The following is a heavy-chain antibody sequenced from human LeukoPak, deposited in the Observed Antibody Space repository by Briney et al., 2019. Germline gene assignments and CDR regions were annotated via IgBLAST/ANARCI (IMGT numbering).Heavy chain of an antibody. V-gene: IGHV4-59*08. Sequence: PSETLSLTCTASGGSISSYYWSWIRQPPGKGLEWIGYIYYSGSTNYNPSLKSRVTISVDTSKNQFSLKLSSVTAADTAVYYCARSYYYGSAFDYWGQGTLVTVSS. D-gene: IGHD3-10*01. CDR2: IYYSGST. CDR1: GGSISSYY. J-gene: IGHJ4*02. CDR3: ARSYYYGSAFDY.